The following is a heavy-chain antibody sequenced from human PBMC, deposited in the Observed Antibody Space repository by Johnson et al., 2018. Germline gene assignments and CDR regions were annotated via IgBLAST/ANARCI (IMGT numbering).Heavy chain of an antibody. Sequence: QVQLVQSGGGVVQXGRSXRLXCAASGFTFSSYGMHWVRQAPGKGLEWVAVIWYDGSNKYYADSVKGRFTLSRDNSKNTLYLQMKSLRAEDTAVYYCAKAGSGYWGYDAFDIWGQGTMVTVSS. CDR1: GFTFSSYG. J-gene: IGHJ3*02. V-gene: IGHV3-33*06. D-gene: IGHD3-22*01. CDR3: AKAGSGYWGYDAFDI. CDR2: IWYDGSNK.